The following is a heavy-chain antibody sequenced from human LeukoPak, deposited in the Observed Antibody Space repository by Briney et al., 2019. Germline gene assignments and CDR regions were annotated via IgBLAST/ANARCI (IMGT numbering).Heavy chain of an antibody. V-gene: IGHV4-59*01. Sequence: PSETLSLTCTVSGGSISSYYWSWIRQPPGKGLGWIGYIYYSGSTNYNPSLKSRVTISVYTSKNQFSLKLSSVTAADTAVYYCARAKHVDTAMVNYYYYYGMDVWGKGTTVTVAS. CDR3: ARAKHVDTAMVNYYYYYGMDV. D-gene: IGHD5-18*01. CDR1: GGSISSYY. J-gene: IGHJ6*04. CDR2: IYYSGST.